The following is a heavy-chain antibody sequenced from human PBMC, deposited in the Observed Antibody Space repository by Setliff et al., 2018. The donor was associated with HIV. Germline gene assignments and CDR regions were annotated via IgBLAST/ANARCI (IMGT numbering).Heavy chain of an antibody. CDR2: IYYSGTT. CDR1: GGSISSNW. CDR3: ARGVHDFWSGNPVDY. Sequence: PSETLSLTCTVSGGSISSNWWGWIRQPPGKGLEWIGYIYYSGTTNYNPSLKSRVTMSVDTSKNQFSLKLSSVTAADTAVYYCARGVHDFWSGNPVDYWGQGTLVTVS. D-gene: IGHD3-3*01. V-gene: IGHV4-59*12. J-gene: IGHJ4*02.